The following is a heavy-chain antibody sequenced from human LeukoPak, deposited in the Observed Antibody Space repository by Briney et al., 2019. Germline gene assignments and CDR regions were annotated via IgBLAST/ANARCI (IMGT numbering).Heavy chain of an antibody. CDR3: ERETEPDYKTSGWYFDL. CDR1: GYSISSGDY. CDR2: IYHSGST. Sequence: PSETLSLTCTVSGYSISSGDYWGWIRQPPGKGLEWIGSIYHSGSTYYNPSLKSRVTISIDTSKNQFSLQLTSVTAADTAVYYCERETEPDYKTSGWYFDLWGRGTLVTVSS. J-gene: IGHJ2*01. V-gene: IGHV4-38-2*02. D-gene: IGHD1-14*01.